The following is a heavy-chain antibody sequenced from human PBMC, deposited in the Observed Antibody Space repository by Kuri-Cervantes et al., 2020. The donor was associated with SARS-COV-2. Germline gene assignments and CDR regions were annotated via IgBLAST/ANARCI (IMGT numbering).Heavy chain of an antibody. CDR2: INPSGGST. CDR1: GYTSTSYY. V-gene: IGHV1-46*01. D-gene: IGHD2-15*01. J-gene: IGHJ4*02. CDR3: ARDRGYCSGGSCSHFGY. Sequence: ASVKVSCKASGYTSTSYYMHWVRQAPGQGLEWMGIINPSGGSTSYAQKFQGRATMTRDTSTSTVYMELSSLRSEDTAVYYCARDRGYCSGGSCSHFGYWGQGTLVTVSS.